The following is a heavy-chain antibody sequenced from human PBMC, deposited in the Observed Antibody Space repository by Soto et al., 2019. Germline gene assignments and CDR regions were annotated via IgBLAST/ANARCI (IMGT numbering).Heavy chain of an antibody. CDR2: ISAYNGNT. CDR1: GYTFTSYG. CDR3: ARRSIAARRGAFDI. V-gene: IGHV1-18*01. J-gene: IGHJ3*02. Sequence: ASVKVSCKASGYTFTSYGISWVRQAPGQGLEWMGWISAYNGNTNYAQKFQGRVTMTTNTSISTAYMELRSLRSEDTAVYYCARRSIAARRGAFDIWGQGTMVTVSS. D-gene: IGHD6-6*01.